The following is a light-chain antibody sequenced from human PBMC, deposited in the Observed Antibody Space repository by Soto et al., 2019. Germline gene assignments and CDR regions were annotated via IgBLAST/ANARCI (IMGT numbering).Light chain of an antibody. J-gene: IGLJ3*02. V-gene: IGLV4-69*01. Sequence: QLVLTQSPSASASLGASVKLTCTLSSGHSSYAIAWHQQQPEKGPRFLMKVNSDGSHSRGDGIPDRFSGSSSGAERYLPISSLQSEDEADYYCQTWGTGIRVFGGGTKLTVL. CDR2: VNSDGSH. CDR1: SGHSSYA. CDR3: QTWGTGIRV.